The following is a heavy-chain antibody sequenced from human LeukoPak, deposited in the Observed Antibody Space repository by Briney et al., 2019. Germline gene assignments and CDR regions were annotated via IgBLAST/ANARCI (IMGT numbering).Heavy chain of an antibody. D-gene: IGHD1-26*01. Sequence: PGGPLRLSCAASGFTFSSYSMNWVRQAPGKGLEWVSSISSSSSCIYYADSVRGRFTISRDNAKNSLYLQMNSLRAEDTAVYYCARDGGSYSAEYFQHWGQGTLVTVSS. V-gene: IGHV3-21*01. J-gene: IGHJ1*01. CDR1: GFTFSSYS. CDR3: ARDGGSYSAEYFQH. CDR2: ISSSSSCI.